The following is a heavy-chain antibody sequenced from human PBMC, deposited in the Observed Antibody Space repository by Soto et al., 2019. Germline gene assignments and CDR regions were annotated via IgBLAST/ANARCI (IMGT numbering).Heavy chain of an antibody. V-gene: IGHV1-69*05. CDR3: ARPYEGGYSSNHHYYYALDV. CDR2: IVPIFGTT. CDR1: GVTFSRYS. Sequence: ASVKVSGKISGVTFSRYSISWVRQAPGQGLEWMGGIVPIFGTTNYAQKFQDRVTITTDESATTAHVELSNLRSEDTAVYYCARPYEGGYSSNHHYYYALDVWGQGTAVTVSS. D-gene: IGHD3-22*01. J-gene: IGHJ6*02.